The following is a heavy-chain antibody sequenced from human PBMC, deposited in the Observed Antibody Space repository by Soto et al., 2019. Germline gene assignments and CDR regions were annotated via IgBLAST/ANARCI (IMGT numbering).Heavy chain of an antibody. Sequence: ASVKVSCQASGYGFTSYYMHWVRQAPGQGLEWMGRINPSSGSTSYAQKFQGRVTITRDTSTSTAYMELSSLRSEDTAVYYCAADGDFWSGHYSFDYWGQGTLVTVSS. D-gene: IGHD3-3*01. CDR2: INPSSGST. J-gene: IGHJ4*02. CDR3: AADGDFWSGHYSFDY. V-gene: IGHV1-46*01. CDR1: GYGFTSYY.